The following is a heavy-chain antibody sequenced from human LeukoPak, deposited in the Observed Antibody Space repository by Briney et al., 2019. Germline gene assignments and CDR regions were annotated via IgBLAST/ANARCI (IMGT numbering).Heavy chain of an antibody. D-gene: IGHD3-22*01. Sequence: SQTLSLTCTVSGGSISSGDYYWSWIRQHPGMGLEWIGYIYYSGSTYYNPSLKSRVTISVDTSKNHFSLELSSVTAADTAMYYCARSHETFSYYTSGYYTFDSWGQGTLVTVSS. CDR1: GGSISSGDYY. J-gene: IGHJ4*02. CDR3: ARSHETFSYYTSGYYTFDS. V-gene: IGHV4-31*03. CDR2: IYYSGST.